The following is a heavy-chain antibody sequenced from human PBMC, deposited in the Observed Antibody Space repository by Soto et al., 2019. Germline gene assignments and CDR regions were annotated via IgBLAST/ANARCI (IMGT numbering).Heavy chain of an antibody. CDR1: VYSISSGYY. CDR2: IYHSGST. Sequence: SETLSLTCSVSVYSISSGYYWGWIRQPPGKGLEWIGSIYHSGSTYYNPSLKSRVTISVDTSKNQFSLKLSSVTAADTAVYYCPRDRRGGAGSSTRCYGVWFLLCGPGPL. V-gene: IGHV4-38-2*02. D-gene: IGHD2-2*01. J-gene: IGHJ5*02. CDR3: PRDRRGGAGSSTRCYGVWFLL.